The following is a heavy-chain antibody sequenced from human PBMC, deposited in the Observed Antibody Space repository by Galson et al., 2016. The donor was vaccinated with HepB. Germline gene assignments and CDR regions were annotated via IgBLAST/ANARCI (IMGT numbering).Heavy chain of an antibody. V-gene: IGHV3-66*01. CDR1: GFSVSHNY. J-gene: IGHJ6*02. CDR2: IYSGGST. Sequence: SLRLSCAASGFSVSHNYMTWVRQAPGKGLEWVSLIYSGGSTYYADSVKGRFTISRDSSKNTVHLQMSSLRAEDTAVYYCASPGSVLNVWGQGTAVTASS. CDR3: ASPGSVLNV. D-gene: IGHD2-8*01.